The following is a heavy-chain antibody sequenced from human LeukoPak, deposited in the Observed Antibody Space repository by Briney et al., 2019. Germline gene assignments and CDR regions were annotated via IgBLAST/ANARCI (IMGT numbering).Heavy chain of an antibody. V-gene: IGHV4-34*01. CDR1: GGTFSGYY. J-gene: IGHJ3*02. D-gene: IGHD4-17*01. CDR2: INHSGNT. CDR3: ASPIYGDYTENGFDI. Sequence: SETLSLTCAAYGGTFSGYYWSWIRQPPGKGLEWIGEINHSGNTNYNPALKSRVTILVDTSKNQFSLKLNSVTAADTAVYYCASPIYGDYTENGFDIWGQGIMVTVSS.